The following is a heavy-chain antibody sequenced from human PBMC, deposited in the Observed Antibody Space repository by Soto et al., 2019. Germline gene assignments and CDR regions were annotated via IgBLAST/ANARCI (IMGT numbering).Heavy chain of an antibody. Sequence: EVQLVESGGDLVQPGGSLRLSCAASGFTFSDHYMEWVRQAPGKGLEWVGRTRNKVDSYTTEYVASVRGRFTISRDDSKTSLYLQMNSLKTEDTALYYCATGTVGAMDYWGQGTLVTVSS. CDR3: ATGTVGAMDY. J-gene: IGHJ4*02. V-gene: IGHV3-72*01. D-gene: IGHD1-26*01. CDR2: TRNKVDSYTT. CDR1: GFTFSDHY.